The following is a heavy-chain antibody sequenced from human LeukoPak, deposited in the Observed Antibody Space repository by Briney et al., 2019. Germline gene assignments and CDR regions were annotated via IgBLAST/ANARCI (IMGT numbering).Heavy chain of an antibody. V-gene: IGHV3-74*01. CDR3: AKDKWYGGNSHICHY. Sequence: PGGSLRLSCAASGFTFSSYWMHWVRQAPGKGLVWVSRINSDGSSTSYADSVKGRFTISRDNSKNTLYLQMNSLRAEDTAVYYCAKDKWYGGNSHICHYWGQGTLVTVSS. D-gene: IGHD4-23*01. CDR2: INSDGSST. CDR1: GFTFSSYW. J-gene: IGHJ4*02.